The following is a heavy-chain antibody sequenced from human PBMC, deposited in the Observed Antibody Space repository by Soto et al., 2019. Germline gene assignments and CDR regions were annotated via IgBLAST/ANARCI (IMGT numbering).Heavy chain of an antibody. J-gene: IGHJ1*01. CDR1: GFTFSSYS. CDR2: ISSSSSYI. CDR3: ARNPIAAAGYHFQH. Sequence: PGGSLRLSCAASGFTFSSYSMNWVRQAPGKGLEWVSSISSSSSYIYYADSVKGRFTISRDNAKNSLYLQMNSLRAEDTAVYYCARNPIAAAGYHFQHRGQGTLVTVSS. V-gene: IGHV3-21*01. D-gene: IGHD6-13*01.